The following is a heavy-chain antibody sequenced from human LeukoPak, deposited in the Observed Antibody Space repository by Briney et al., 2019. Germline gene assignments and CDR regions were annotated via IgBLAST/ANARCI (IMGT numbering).Heavy chain of an antibody. J-gene: IGHJ6*02. CDR2: ISSSSSYI. CDR1: GFTFSSYS. D-gene: IGHD3-10*01. V-gene: IGHV3-21*04. Sequence: GGSLRLSCAASGFTFSSYSMNWVRQAPGKGLEWVSSISSSSSYISYADSVKGRFTISRDNAKNSLYLQMNSLRAEDTAVYYCAGSGSYAYYYYYYGMDVWGQGTTVTVSS. CDR3: AGSGSYAYYYYYYGMDV.